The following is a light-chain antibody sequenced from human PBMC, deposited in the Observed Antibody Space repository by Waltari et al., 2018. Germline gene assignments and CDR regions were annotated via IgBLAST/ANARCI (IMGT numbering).Light chain of an antibody. J-gene: IGKJ2*01. Sequence: DIQMTQSPSTLSASVGDRVTITCRASQTIRDYLAWYQQKPGKDPKLLIHRASTLHSGVPSMFSGSGSGTEFILTISSLQPDDFATYYCQQFNFYPYTFGQGTKLEIK. V-gene: IGKV1-5*03. CDR2: RAS. CDR1: QTIRDY. CDR3: QQFNFYPYT.